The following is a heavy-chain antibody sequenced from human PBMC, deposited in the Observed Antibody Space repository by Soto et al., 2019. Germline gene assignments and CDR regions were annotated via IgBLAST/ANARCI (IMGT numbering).Heavy chain of an antibody. J-gene: IGHJ4*02. CDR1: GGTFSSYA. Sequence: ASVKVSCKASGGTFSSYAISWVRQAPGQGLEWMGGIIPIFGTANYAQKFQGRVTITADESTSTAYMELSSLRSEDTAVYYCARNPSYYYDSSGPPDYWGQGTLVTVSS. D-gene: IGHD3-22*01. CDR3: ARNPSYYYDSSGPPDY. CDR2: IIPIFGTA. V-gene: IGHV1-69*13.